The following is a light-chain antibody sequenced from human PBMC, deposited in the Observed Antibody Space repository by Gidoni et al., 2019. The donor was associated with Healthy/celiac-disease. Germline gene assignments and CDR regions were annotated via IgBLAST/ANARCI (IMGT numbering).Light chain of an antibody. J-gene: IGKJ2*01. Sequence: EIVLTQSPGTLSLSPGERATLSCRSSQSVSSSYLAWYQQKPGQAPRLLIYGASSRSTGIPDMFSSSGSGTDFTLTISRLEPEDFAAYYCQQYGSSRYTFGQXTKLEIK. V-gene: IGKV3-20*01. CDR3: QQYGSSRYT. CDR1: QSVSSSY. CDR2: GAS.